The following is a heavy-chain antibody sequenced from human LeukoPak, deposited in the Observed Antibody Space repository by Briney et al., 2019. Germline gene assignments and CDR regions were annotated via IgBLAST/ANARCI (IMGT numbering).Heavy chain of an antibody. CDR2: ISSSSSYI. CDR3: ASQAYYDFWSDDYYFDY. D-gene: IGHD3-3*01. V-gene: IGHV3-21*01. J-gene: IGHJ4*02. CDR1: GFTFSSYS. Sequence: GGSLRLSCAASGFTFSSYSMNWVRQAPGKGLEWVSSISSSSSYIYYADSVKGRFTISRDNAKNTLYPQMNSLRAEDTAVYYCASQAYYDFWSDDYYFDYWGQGTLVTVSS.